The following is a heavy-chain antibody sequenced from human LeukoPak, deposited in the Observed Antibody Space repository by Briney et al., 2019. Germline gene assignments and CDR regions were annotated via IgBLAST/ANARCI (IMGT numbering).Heavy chain of an antibody. Sequence: SETLSLTCTVSGGSISSYYWSWIRQPPGKGLEWIGYIYYSGSTNYNPSLKSRVTISVDTSKNQFSLKLSSVTAADTAVYYCARQNNRELSSSHAFDYWGQGTLVTVSS. CDR2: IYYSGST. J-gene: IGHJ4*02. CDR3: ARQNNRELSSSHAFDY. CDR1: GGSISSYY. V-gene: IGHV4-59*08. D-gene: IGHD3-16*02.